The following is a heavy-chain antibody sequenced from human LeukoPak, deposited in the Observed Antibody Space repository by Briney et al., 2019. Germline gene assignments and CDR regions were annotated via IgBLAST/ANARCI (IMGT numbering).Heavy chain of an antibody. Sequence: SETLSLTSTVSGGSISSGGYYWSWIRQPPGKGLEWIGYIYYSGSTNYNPSLKSRVTISVDTSENQFSLKLSSVTAADTAVYYCARLTWDRDAFDIWGQGTMVTVSS. CDR2: IYYSGST. J-gene: IGHJ3*02. V-gene: IGHV4-61*08. D-gene: IGHD7-27*01. CDR1: GGSISSGGYY. CDR3: ARLTWDRDAFDI.